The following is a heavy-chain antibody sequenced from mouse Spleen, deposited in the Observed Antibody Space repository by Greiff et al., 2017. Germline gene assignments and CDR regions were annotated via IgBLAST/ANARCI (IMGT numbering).Heavy chain of an antibody. CDR2: IDPENGDT. CDR1: GFNIKDDY. J-gene: IGHJ2*01. D-gene: IGHD2-2*01. V-gene: IGHV14-4*01. Sequence: EVQLQQSGAELVRPGASVKLSCTASGFNIKDDYMHWVKQRPEQGLEWIGWIDPENGDTEYASKFQGKATITADTSSNTAYLQLSSLTSEDTAVYYCTTSMVTTSDYWGQGTTLTVSS. CDR3: TTSMVTTSDY.